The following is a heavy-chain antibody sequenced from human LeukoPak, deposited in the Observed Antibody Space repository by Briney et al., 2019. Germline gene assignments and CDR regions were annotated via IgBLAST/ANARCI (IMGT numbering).Heavy chain of an antibody. J-gene: IGHJ5*02. Sequence: SETLSLTCAVSGGSINNYFWSWLRQPPGKGLEWFGYISYSGSTNYNPSLKSRVTISVDTSKNQFSLKLNSVTTADTAVYYCARDNYGGVTKFDPWGQGTLVTVSS. CDR3: ARDNYGGVTKFDP. CDR2: ISYSGST. D-gene: IGHD3-16*01. CDR1: GGSINNYF. V-gene: IGHV4-59*01.